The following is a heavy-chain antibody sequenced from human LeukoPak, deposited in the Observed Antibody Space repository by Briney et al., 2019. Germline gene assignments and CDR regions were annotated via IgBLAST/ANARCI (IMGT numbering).Heavy chain of an antibody. J-gene: IGHJ5*02. CDR2: IYTSGST. Sequence: SETLSLTCTVSGGSISSYYWSWIRQPAGKGLEWIGRIYTSGSTNYNPSLKSRVTMSVDTSKNQFSLKLSSVPAADTAVYYCAREGSYCSSTSCPHWFDPWGQGTLVAVSS. CDR3: AREGSYCSSTSCPHWFDP. D-gene: IGHD2-2*01. CDR1: GGSISSYY. V-gene: IGHV4-4*07.